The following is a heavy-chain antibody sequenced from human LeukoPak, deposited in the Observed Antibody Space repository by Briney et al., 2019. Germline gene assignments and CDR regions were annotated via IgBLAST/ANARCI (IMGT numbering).Heavy chain of an antibody. J-gene: IGHJ4*02. CDR2: IYYGGST. CDR1: GGSISNSIYY. V-gene: IGHV4-39*01. D-gene: IGHD6-13*01. CDR3: ATGRAAAGQYYFDY. Sequence: SETLSLTCTVSGGSISNSIYYWAWIRQPPGKGLEWMGTIYYGGSTYYNPSLKSRVTISVDTSKNQFSLKLNSVTAADTAVYYCATGRAAAGQYYFDYWGQGTLVTVSS.